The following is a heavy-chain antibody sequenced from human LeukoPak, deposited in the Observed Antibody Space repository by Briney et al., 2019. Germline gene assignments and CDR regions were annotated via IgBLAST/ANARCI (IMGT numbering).Heavy chain of an antibody. V-gene: IGHV4-59*12. CDR1: GGSISSYH. CDR2: IYYSGST. D-gene: IGHD3-22*01. CDR3: ARNYYDSSGYYYGLDY. J-gene: IGHJ4*02. Sequence: SETLSLTCTVSGGSISSYHWSWIRQPPGKGLECIGFIYYSGSTNYNPSLKSRVTISVDTSKNQFSLKLSSVTAADTAVYYCARNYYDSSGYYYGLDYWGQGTLVTVSS.